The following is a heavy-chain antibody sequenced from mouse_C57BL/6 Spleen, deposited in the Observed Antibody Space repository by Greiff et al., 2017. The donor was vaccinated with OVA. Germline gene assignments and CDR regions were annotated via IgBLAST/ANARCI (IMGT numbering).Heavy chain of an antibody. D-gene: IGHD2-12*01. CDR2: IYPNNGGT. CDR3: GRDYYRFAY. J-gene: IGHJ3*01. V-gene: IGHV1-22*01. Sequence: VQLQQSGPELVNPGASVKMSCKASGYTFTDYNMHWVKQSHGKSLEWIGYIYPNNGGTSYNQKFKGKATLTVNKSSSTDYMGHRSLTSEDSAVYYGGRDYYRFAYWGQGTLVTVSA. CDR1: GYTFTDYN.